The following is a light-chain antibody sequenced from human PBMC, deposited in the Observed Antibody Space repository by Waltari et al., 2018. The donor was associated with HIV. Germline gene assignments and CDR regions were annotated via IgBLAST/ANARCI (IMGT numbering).Light chain of an antibody. CDR3: SSYAGRNNYV. CDR1: SSDVGGYKY. CDR2: EVS. J-gene: IGLJ1*01. V-gene: IGLV2-8*01. Sequence: QSALTQPPSASGSPGQSVTISCTGTSSDVGGYKYVSWYQQHPGKAPKLMIYEVSKRPSGGPDRFSGAKSCNTASLTVSGLQAEDEAYYYCSSYAGRNNYVFGTGTKVTVL.